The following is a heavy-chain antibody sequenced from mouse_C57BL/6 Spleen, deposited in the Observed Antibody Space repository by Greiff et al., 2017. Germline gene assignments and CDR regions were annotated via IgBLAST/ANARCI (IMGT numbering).Heavy chain of an antibody. CDR3: ASGITTVRYAMDY. J-gene: IGHJ4*01. D-gene: IGHD1-1*01. CDR2: IYPGDGDT. CDR1: GYAFSSYW. V-gene: IGHV1-80*01. Sequence: QVQLQQSGAELVKPGASVKISCKASGYAFSSYWMNWVKQRPGKGLEWIGQIYPGDGDTNYNGKFKGKATLTADKSSSTAYMQLSSLTSEDSAVYLGASGITTVRYAMDYWGQGTSVTVSS.